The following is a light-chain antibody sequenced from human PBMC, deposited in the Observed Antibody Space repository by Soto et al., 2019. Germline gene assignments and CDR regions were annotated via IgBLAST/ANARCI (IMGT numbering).Light chain of an antibody. CDR2: GAS. J-gene: IGKJ5*01. CDR3: QQRYNWIT. CDR1: QSVSSIY. Sequence: EIVLTQSPGTLSLSPGERATLSCRASQSVSSIYLAWYQQKPGQAPRLLIYGASSRATGIPDRFSGSGSGTDFTLTISRLEPEDFAVYYCQQRYNWITFGQGTRLEIE. V-gene: IGKV3D-20*02.